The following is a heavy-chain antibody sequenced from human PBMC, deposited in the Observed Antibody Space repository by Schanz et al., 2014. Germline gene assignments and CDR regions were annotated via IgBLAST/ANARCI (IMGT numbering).Heavy chain of an antibody. CDR1: GFTFSSYS. J-gene: IGHJ4*03. D-gene: IGHD5-18*01. Sequence: EEQLVESGGGVVQPGRSLRLSCVASGFTFSSYSMNWVRQAPGKGLEWVSYVSRSTPDIYYADSVKGRFTMSRDNAKNSVFLQMNNLRAEDTAVYYCVRVSFADPRLYRGMDRDIDYWGQGTLVTVSS. V-gene: IGHV3-48*01. CDR2: VSRSTPDI. CDR3: VRVSFADPRLYRGMDRDIDY.